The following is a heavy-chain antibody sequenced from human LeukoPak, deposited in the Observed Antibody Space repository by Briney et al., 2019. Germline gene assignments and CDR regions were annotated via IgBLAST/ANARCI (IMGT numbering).Heavy chain of an antibody. CDR3: ARERVDYYDSRGYEFDY. CDR2: ISYSGST. D-gene: IGHD3-22*01. Sequence: SETLSLTCTVSGGSISSNYCNWIRQPPGKALEWIGYISYSGSTNYNPSLKSRVTISVDTSKNQFSLKLTSVTAADTAMYYCARERVDYYDSRGYEFDYWGQGTLVTVPS. CDR1: GGSISSNY. V-gene: IGHV4-59*01. J-gene: IGHJ4*02.